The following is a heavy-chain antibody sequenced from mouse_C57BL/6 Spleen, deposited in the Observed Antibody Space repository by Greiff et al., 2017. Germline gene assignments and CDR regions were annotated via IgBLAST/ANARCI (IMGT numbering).Heavy chain of an antibody. J-gene: IGHJ2*01. Sequence: QVQLKESGAELARPGASVKMSCKASGYTFTSYTMHWVKQRPGQGLEWIGYINPSSGYTKYNQKFKDKATLTADKSSSTAYMQLSSLTSEDSAVYYCAREWLRRGVDYWGQGTTLTVSS. D-gene: IGHD2-2*01. CDR2: INPSSGYT. V-gene: IGHV1-4*01. CDR3: AREWLRRGVDY. CDR1: GYTFTSYT.